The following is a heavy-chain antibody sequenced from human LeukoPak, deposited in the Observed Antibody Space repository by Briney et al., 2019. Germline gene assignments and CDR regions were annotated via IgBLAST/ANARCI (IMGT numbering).Heavy chain of an antibody. J-gene: IGHJ4*02. CDR2: INHSGST. Sequence: SETLSLTCAVYGGSFSGYYWSWIRQPPGKGLEWIGEINHSGSTNYNPSLKSRVTISVDTSKNQFSLKLSSVTAADTAVYYCARGRYYYGSGSYYPLFDYGGQGTLVTVSS. CDR3: ARGRYYYGSGSYYPLFDY. V-gene: IGHV4-34*01. D-gene: IGHD3-10*01. CDR1: GGSFSGYY.